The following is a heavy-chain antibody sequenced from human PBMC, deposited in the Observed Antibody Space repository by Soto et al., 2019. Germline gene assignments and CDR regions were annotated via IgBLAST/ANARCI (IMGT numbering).Heavy chain of an antibody. CDR2: ISGSGGST. D-gene: IGHD1-26*01. CDR3: ARRGSGSYYDY. CDR1: GFTFSSYA. J-gene: IGHJ4*02. Sequence: GGSLRLSCAASGFTFSSYAMRWVRQAPVKGLEWVSAISGSGGSTYYADSVKGRFTISRDNSKNTLYLQMNSLRAEDTAVYYCARRGSGSYYDYWGQGTLVTAPQ. V-gene: IGHV3-23*01.